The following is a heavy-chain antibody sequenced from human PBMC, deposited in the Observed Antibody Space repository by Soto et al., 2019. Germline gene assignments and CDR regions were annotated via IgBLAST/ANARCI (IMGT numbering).Heavy chain of an antibody. D-gene: IGHD5-12*01. V-gene: IGHV1-2*04. CDR3: ARSGGGYDLGDY. J-gene: IGHJ4*02. Sequence: QVQLVQSGAEVKKPGASVKVSCKASGYTFIGYYIHWVRQAPGQGLEWMGWINPNSGGAKYSQKCQAWVTMTRDTSISTAYMELSRLKSDDMAVYYCARSGGGYDLGDYWGQGTLVTVSS. CDR1: GYTFIGYY. CDR2: INPNSGGA.